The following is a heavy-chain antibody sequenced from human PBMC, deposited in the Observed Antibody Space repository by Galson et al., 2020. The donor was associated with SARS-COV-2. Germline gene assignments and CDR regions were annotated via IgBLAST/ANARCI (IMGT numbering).Heavy chain of an antibody. CDR3: AHRTTWVQFDY. V-gene: IGHV2-5*02. Sequence: SGHTLVKPTQTLTLTCSFSGFSLSTSGVGVAWIRQPPGKALEWLALIYWDDDKRYSPSLKSRLTITKDTSKNQVVLTMTNMDPVDTATYFCAHRTTWVQFDYWGQGTLVTVSS. J-gene: IGHJ4*02. D-gene: IGHD1-1*01. CDR1: GFSLSTSGVG. CDR2: IYWDDDK.